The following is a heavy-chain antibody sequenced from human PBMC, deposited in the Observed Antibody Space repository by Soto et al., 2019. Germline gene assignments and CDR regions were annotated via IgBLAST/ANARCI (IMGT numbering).Heavy chain of an antibody. J-gene: IGHJ4*02. CDR2: ISGSDDST. D-gene: IGHD6-6*01. V-gene: IGHV3-23*01. CDR1: GFTFSSYA. CDR3: AKRSSSSTFDY. Sequence: EVQLLESGGGLVQPGESLRLSFADSGFTFSSYAMSWVRQAPGKGLEWVSVISGSDDSTYYADSVKGRFTISRDNSNNTRYLQMNSLRAEDTAVYYCAKRSSSSTFDYWGQGTLVTVSS.